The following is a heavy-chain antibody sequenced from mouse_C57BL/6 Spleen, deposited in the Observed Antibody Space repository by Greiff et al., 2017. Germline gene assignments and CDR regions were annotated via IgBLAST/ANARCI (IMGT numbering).Heavy chain of an antibody. D-gene: IGHD3-2*02. CDR1: GFNIKDYY. CDR3: ASTAQATRDYFDY. J-gene: IGHJ2*01. Sequence: VQLQQSGAELVKPGASVKLSCTASGFNIKDYYMHWVKQRTEQGLEWIGRIDPEDGETKYAPKFQGKATITADTSSNTAYLQLSSLTSEDTAVYYWASTAQATRDYFDYWGQGTTLTVSS. V-gene: IGHV14-2*01. CDR2: IDPEDGET.